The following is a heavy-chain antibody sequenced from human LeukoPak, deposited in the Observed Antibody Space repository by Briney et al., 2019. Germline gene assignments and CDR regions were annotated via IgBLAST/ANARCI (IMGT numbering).Heavy chain of an antibody. V-gene: IGHV4-34*01. J-gene: IGHJ2*01. Sequence: SETLSLIWAVYGGSFSGYYWGWSRQPPGKGLEWIGGINHSGSTNYNPSLKGRVTISVETSKNQFSLKLSSVTAADTAVYYCARGRSNPITGTQTWYFDLWGRGTLVTVSS. CDR2: INHSGST. CDR3: ARGRSNPITGTQTWYFDL. CDR1: GGSFSGYY. D-gene: IGHD1-14*01.